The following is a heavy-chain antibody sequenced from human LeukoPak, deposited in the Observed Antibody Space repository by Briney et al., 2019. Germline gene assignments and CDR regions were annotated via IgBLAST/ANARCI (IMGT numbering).Heavy chain of an antibody. Sequence: GGSLRLSCAASGFTFSSYAMNWVRQAPGKGLEWVSGISGSGGSTNYADSVRGRFTISRDNFKNTLYLQMNSLRAEDTAVYYCAKGLDGSGSYPYWGQGTLVTVSS. V-gene: IGHV3-23*01. J-gene: IGHJ4*02. CDR1: GFTFSSYA. D-gene: IGHD3-10*01. CDR3: AKGLDGSGSYPY. CDR2: ISGSGGST.